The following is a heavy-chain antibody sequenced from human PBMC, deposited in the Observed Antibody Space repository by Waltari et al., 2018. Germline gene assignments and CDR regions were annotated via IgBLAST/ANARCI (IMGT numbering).Heavy chain of an antibody. V-gene: IGHV1-69*05. J-gene: IGHJ4*02. Sequence: QVQLVQSGAEVKKPGSSVKVSCKASGGTFSSYAISWVRQAPGQGLEWMGGFIPIFGTANYAQKFQGRVTITTDESTSTAYMELSSLRSEDTAVYYCARDPFTRGVGEWGAFDYWGQGTLVTVSS. D-gene: IGHD3-10*01. CDR1: GGTFSSYA. CDR3: ARDPFTRGVGEWGAFDY. CDR2: FIPIFGTA.